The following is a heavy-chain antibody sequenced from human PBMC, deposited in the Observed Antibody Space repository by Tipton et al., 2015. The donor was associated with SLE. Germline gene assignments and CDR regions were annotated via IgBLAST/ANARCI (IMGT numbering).Heavy chain of an antibody. Sequence: SLRLSCAASGFTFSSYWMSWVRQTPGKGLEWVANIKQEGSERYYVDSVKGRFTISRDNSQNTLFVQMNSLSAEDTALYFCARGLGGYYGMDVWGQGTTVTVSS. CDR2: IKQEGSER. V-gene: IGHV3-7*01. CDR3: ARGLGGYYGMDV. J-gene: IGHJ6*02. CDR1: GFTFSSYW.